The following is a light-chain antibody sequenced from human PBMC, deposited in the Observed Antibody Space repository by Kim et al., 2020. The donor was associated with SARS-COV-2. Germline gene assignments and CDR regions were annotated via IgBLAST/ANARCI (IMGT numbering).Light chain of an antibody. J-gene: IGLJ1*01. CDR2: KYN. V-gene: IGLV1-47*01. CDR3: AAWDDGLAGYYV. Sequence: QSVLTQPPSVSATPGQRVTISCYGSGSNIGANSVYWYQQVPGAAPTLLIYKYNQRPSGVPDRFSGSKSGSSASLAISGLRSEDEGDYYCAAWDDGLAGYYVFGAGTKVTVL. CDR1: GSNIGANS.